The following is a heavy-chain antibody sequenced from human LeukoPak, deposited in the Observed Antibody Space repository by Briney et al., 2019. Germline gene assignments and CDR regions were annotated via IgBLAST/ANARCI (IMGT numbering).Heavy chain of an antibody. J-gene: IGHJ4*02. CDR2: IYTSGST. V-gene: IGHV4-4*07. CDR3: ARHEVAVASPYFDY. D-gene: IGHD6-19*01. CDR1: GGSISSYY. Sequence: SETLSLTCTVSGGSISSYYWSWIRQPAGKGLEWIGRIYTSGSTNYNPSLKSRVTMSVDTSKNQFSLKLSSVTAADTAVYYCARHEVAVASPYFDYWGQGTLVTVSS.